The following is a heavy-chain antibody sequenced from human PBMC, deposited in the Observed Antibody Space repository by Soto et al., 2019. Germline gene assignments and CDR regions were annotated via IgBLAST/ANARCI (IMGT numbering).Heavy chain of an antibody. CDR1: GGTFSSYS. V-gene: IGHV1-69*13. CDR3: ARDRSITGTENWFDP. CDR2: IIPIFGTA. J-gene: IGHJ5*02. Sequence: SVKVSCKASGGTFSSYSISWVRQAPGQGLEWMGGIIPIFGTANYAQKFQGRVTITADESTSTAYMELSSLRSEDTAVYYCARDRSITGTENWFDPWGQGTLVTVSS. D-gene: IGHD1-7*01.